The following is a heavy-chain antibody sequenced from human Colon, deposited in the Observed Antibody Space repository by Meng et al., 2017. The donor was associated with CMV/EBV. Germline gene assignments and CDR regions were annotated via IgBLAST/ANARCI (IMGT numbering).Heavy chain of an antibody. CDR3: VRGTLPAAVLESFDV. J-gene: IGHJ3*01. D-gene: IGHD2-2*02. CDR1: GFSFNDHA. Sequence: GGSLRLSCVGSGFSFNDHAMIWVRQAPGKGLEWVSGVNWSGSGARYAESVKGRFLISRDNARNSLSLQMNNLRAEDTALYYCVRGTLPAAVLESFDVWGQGTMVTVSS. CDR2: VNWSGSGA. V-gene: IGHV3-20*04.